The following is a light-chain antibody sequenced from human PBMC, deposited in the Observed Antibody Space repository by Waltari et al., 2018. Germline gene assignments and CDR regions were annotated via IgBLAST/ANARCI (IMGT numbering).Light chain of an antibody. CDR3: QQRSDWLLT. CDR1: QFVSRY. V-gene: IGKV3-11*01. Sequence: EIVLTQSPAPLSLSPGERATLSRRASQFVSRYLAWYQQKSGQAPRLPIYDTSNRATGIPARFSGGGSGTDFTLTISSLEPEDFAVYYCQQRSDWLLTFGGGTKVEIK. J-gene: IGKJ4*01. CDR2: DTS.